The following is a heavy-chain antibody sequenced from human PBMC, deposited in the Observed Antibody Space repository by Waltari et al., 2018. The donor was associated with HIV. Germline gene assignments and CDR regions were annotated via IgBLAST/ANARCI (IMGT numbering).Heavy chain of an antibody. CDR1: RFTLSSFA. J-gene: IGHJ4*02. CDR3: AREVVPYYFDY. CDR2: ISYVGSNK. D-gene: IGHD2-15*01. V-gene: IGHV3-30*01. Sequence: QVQLVESGGGVVQPGRSLRIPCAASRFTLSSFAVHWVRQAPGKGLEWVAVISYVGSNKYYADSVRGRFTISRDNSKNTLYLQMNSLRAEDTAVYYCAREVVPYYFDYWGQGTLVTVSS.